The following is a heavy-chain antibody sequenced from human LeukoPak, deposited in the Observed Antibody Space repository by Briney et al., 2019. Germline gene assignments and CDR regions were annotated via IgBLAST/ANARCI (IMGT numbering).Heavy chain of an antibody. CDR1: GGSISSSSYY. D-gene: IGHD4-17*01. Sequence: PSETLSLTCTVSGGSISSSSYYWGWIRQPPGKGLEWIGSIYYSGSTYYNPSLKSRVTISVDKSKNQFFLKLSSVTAADTAVYYCARVDYGTIIGFDYWGQGTLVTVSS. V-gene: IGHV4-39*07. J-gene: IGHJ4*02. CDR3: ARVDYGTIIGFDY. CDR2: IYYSGST.